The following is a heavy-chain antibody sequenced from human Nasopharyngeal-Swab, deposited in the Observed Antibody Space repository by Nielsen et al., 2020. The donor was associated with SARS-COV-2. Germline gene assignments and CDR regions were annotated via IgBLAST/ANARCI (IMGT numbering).Heavy chain of an antibody. J-gene: IGHJ4*02. CDR1: GLTVSSNY. V-gene: IGHV3-53*01. CDR3: ARDLYGDYLNYFDY. Sequence: GGSLRLSCAASGLTVSSNYMSWVRQAPGKGLKWVSVIYSGGSTYYADSVKGRFTISRDNSKNTLYLQMNSLRAEDTAVYYCARDLYGDYLNYFDYWGQGTLVTVSS. D-gene: IGHD4-17*01. CDR2: IYSGGST.